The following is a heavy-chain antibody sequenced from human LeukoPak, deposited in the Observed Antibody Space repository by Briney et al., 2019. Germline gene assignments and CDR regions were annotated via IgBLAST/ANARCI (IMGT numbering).Heavy chain of an antibody. CDR2: IYYSGST. J-gene: IGHJ4*02. CDR1: GGSISSYY. Sequence: PSETLSLTCTVSGGSISSYYWSWIRQPPGKGLEWIGYIYYSGSTNYNPSLKSRVTISVDTSKNQFSLKLSSVTAADTAVYYCAVLDYYGSGSYHWGQGTLVTVSS. V-gene: IGHV4-59*08. D-gene: IGHD3-10*01. CDR3: AVLDYYGSGSYH.